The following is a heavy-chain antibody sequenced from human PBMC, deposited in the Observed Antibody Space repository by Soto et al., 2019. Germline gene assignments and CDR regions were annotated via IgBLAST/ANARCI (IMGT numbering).Heavy chain of an antibody. V-gene: IGHV1-18*01. CDR3: AREDGDNYYYYYGMDV. J-gene: IGHJ6*02. CDR2: ISAYNGNT. CDR1: GYTFTSYG. Sequence: QVQLVQSGAEVKKPGASVKVSCKASGYTFTSYGISWVRQAPGQGLEWMGWISAYNGNTNYAQKLQGRVTMTTDTSTSTAYMELSSLRSDDTAVYYCAREDGDNYYYYYGMDVWGQGTTVTVSS. D-gene: IGHD4-17*01.